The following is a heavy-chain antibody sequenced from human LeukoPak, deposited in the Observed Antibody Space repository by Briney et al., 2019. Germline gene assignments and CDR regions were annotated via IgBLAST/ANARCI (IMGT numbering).Heavy chain of an antibody. Sequence: SVKVSCKGSAGAFKNYTINWVRQATGQGLEWMGGTIPMFVTSSNAQKFQGRVTITADESTSTAYMELSSLGSEDTAMYYCARTWSAYSFNYWGQGTLVTVSS. CDR1: AGAFKNYT. CDR3: ARTWSAYSFNY. CDR2: TIPMFVTS. J-gene: IGHJ4*02. D-gene: IGHD3-3*01. V-gene: IGHV1-69*01.